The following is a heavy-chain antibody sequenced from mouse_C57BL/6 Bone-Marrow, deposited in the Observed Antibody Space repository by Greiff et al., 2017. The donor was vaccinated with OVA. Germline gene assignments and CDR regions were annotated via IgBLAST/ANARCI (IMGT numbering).Heavy chain of an antibody. CDR2: ISYDGSN. J-gene: IGHJ4*01. CDR1: GYSITSGYY. D-gene: IGHD2-12*01. V-gene: IGHV3-6*01. CDR3: AVTGYAMDY. Sequence: ESGPGLVKPSQSLSLTCSVTGYSITSGYYWNWIRQFPGNKLEWMGYISYDGSNNYNPSLKNRISITRDTSKNQFFLKLNSVTTEDTATYYCAVTGYAMDYWGQGTSVTVSS.